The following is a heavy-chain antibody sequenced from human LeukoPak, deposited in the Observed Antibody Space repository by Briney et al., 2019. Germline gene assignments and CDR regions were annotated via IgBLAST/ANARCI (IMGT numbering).Heavy chain of an antibody. CDR3: ALMVVVPAASSDWFDP. CDR1: GYTFTVYY. CDR2: INPNSGGT. D-gene: IGHD2-2*01. Sequence: ASVKVSCKASGYTFTVYYMHWVRQAPGQGLEWMGRINPNSGGTNYAQKFQGRVTMTRDTSISTAYMELSRPRSDDTAVYYCALMVVVPAASSDWFDPWGQGTLVTVSS. V-gene: IGHV1-2*06. J-gene: IGHJ5*02.